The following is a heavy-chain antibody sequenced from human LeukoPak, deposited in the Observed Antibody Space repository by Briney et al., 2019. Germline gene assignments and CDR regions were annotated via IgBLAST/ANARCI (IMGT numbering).Heavy chain of an antibody. V-gene: IGHV3-30*02. CDR1: GFTFSGYG. D-gene: IGHD3-9*01. Sequence: GGALRLSCAASGFTFSGYGMHWVRQAPGKGLEGVAFIRYDGSNKYYADSVKGRFTISRDNSKNTLYLQMNSLRAEDTAVYYCASRRYYDILTGTDYWGQGTLVTVSS. CDR2: IRYDGSNK. J-gene: IGHJ4*02. CDR3: ASRRYYDILTGTDY.